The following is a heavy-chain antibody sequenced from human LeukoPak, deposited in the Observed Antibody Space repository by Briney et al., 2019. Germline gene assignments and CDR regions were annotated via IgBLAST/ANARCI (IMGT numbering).Heavy chain of an antibody. CDR1: GGSISSSGHS. V-gene: IGHV4-39*01. CDR3: AQSLGSGNWIGNWFDP. CDR2: IYYTGRT. J-gene: IGHJ5*02. D-gene: IGHD1-1*01. Sequence: SETLSLTCTVSGGSISSSGHSCGWIRQPPGKGLEWTGTIYYTGRTYYNPSLESRLTISVDTSKNQFSLKLTSVTAADTAIYYCAQSLGSGNWIGNWFDPWGQGTLVTVSS.